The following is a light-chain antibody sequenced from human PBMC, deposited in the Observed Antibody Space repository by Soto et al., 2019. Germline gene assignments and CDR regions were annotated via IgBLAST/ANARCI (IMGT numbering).Light chain of an antibody. Sequence: QSVLTQPASVSGSPGQSITISCTGTISDIGGYNFISWYQHHPGKAPKLVIYDVNNRPSGISYRFSGSKSGNTASLTTSGLQAEDEADYYCASYTRTTTLVFGGGTKVTVL. CDR3: ASYTRTTTLV. CDR2: DVN. V-gene: IGLV2-14*01. CDR1: ISDIGGYNF. J-gene: IGLJ2*01.